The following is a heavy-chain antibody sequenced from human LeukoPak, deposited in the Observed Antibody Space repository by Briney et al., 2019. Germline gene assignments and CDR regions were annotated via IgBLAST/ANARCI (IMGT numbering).Heavy chain of an antibody. CDR2: IYYSGRT. CDR3: TRLLDNDSSGDPDTFDM. Sequence: SETLSLTCTVSGASITIHYWSWIRLAPGKGLEWIGFIYYSGRTKYNPSLQSRVTISLDTSEKKFSLKVTSVTAADTAVYYCTRLLDNDSSGDPDTFDMWGQGTVVTVSS. J-gene: IGHJ3*02. D-gene: IGHD3-22*01. V-gene: IGHV4-59*08. CDR1: GASITIHY.